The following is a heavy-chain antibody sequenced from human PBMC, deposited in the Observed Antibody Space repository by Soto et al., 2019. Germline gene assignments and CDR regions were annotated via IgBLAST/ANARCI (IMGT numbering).Heavy chain of an antibody. Sequence: QVQLVQSGAEVKKPGASVKVSCKASGYTFTDYYMHWVRQAPGQGLEWMGWINPSSGATSYAQNFQGRVTMTRDTSISTFYMELSGLSSDDTAIYYRTRASAVAGGSSNSLPNDYWGQGTLVTVSS. V-gene: IGHV1-2*02. D-gene: IGHD6-19*01. CDR3: TRASAVAGGSSNSLPNDY. CDR1: GYTFTDYY. J-gene: IGHJ4*02. CDR2: INPSSGAT.